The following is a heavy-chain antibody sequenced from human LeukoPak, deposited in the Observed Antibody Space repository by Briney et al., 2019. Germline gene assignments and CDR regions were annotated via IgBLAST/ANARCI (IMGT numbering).Heavy chain of an antibody. CDR3: ARSTRDGYKPYYFDY. V-gene: IGHV4-39*01. D-gene: IGHD5-24*01. Sequence: PSETLSLTCTVSGGCISSSSYYWGWIRQPPGKGLEWIGSIYYSGSTYYNPSLKSRVTISVDTSKNQFSLKLSSVTAADTAVYYCARSTRDGYKPYYFDYWGQGTLFTVSS. CDR2: IYYSGST. J-gene: IGHJ4*02. CDR1: GGCISSSSYY.